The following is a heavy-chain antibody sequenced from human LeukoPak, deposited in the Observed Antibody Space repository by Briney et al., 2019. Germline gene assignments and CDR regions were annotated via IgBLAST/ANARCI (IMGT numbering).Heavy chain of an antibody. Sequence: GGSLRLSCAASGFTVSSNYMSWVRQAPGKGLEWVSVIYSGGSTYYADSVKGRFTISRDNSKNTLYLQMNSLRAEDTAVYYCARASRTRTMFDAFDIWGQGTMVTVSS. CDR1: GFTVSSNY. V-gene: IGHV3-66*01. CDR3: ARASRTRTMFDAFDI. D-gene: IGHD3-10*02. J-gene: IGHJ3*02. CDR2: IYSGGST.